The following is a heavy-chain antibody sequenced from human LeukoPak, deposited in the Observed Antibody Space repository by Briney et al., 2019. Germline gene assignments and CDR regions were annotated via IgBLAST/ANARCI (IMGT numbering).Heavy chain of an antibody. D-gene: IGHD6-19*01. CDR3: ASWGTSGWYHY. Sequence: GGSLRLSCASSGFTFSSYSMNWVRQAPSKGLAWVSYISSSSSTIYYADSVKGRFTISRDNAKNSLYLQMNSLRAEDTAVYYCASWGTSGWYHYWGQGTLVTVSS. J-gene: IGHJ4*02. CDR2: ISSSSSTI. V-gene: IGHV3-48*01. CDR1: GFTFSSYS.